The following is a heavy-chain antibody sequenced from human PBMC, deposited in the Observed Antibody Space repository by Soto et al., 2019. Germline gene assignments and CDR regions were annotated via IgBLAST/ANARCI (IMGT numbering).Heavy chain of an antibody. J-gene: IGHJ6*02. V-gene: IGHV1-69*13. D-gene: IGHD1-7*01. Sequence: ASVKVSCKASGGTFSSYAISWVRQAPGQGLEWMGGIIPIFGRANYAQKFQGRVTITADESTSTAYMELSSLRSEDTAVYYCARGLTGTGYYYGMYVWGQGTTVTVSS. CDR3: ARGLTGTGYYYGMYV. CDR2: IIPIFGRA. CDR1: GGTFSSYA.